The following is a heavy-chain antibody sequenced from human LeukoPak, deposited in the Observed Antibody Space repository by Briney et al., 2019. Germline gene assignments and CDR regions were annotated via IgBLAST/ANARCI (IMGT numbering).Heavy chain of an antibody. CDR2: IKQDGSEK. V-gene: IGHV3-7*01. CDR1: GYSIRIGYY. D-gene: IGHD4-11*01. CDR3: ARGISNYVGSHGSQGFDY. J-gene: IGHJ4*02. Sequence: ETLSLTCTVSGYSIRIGYYWGWIRQPPGKGLEWVANIKQDGSEKYYVDSVKGRFTISRGNAKNSLYLQMNSLRAEDTAVYYCARGISNYVGSHGSQGFDYWGQGTLVTVSS.